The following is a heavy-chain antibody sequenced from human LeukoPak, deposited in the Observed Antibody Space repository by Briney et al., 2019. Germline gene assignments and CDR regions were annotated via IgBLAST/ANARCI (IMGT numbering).Heavy chain of an antibody. CDR2: INPSGGST. J-gene: IGHJ3*02. D-gene: IGHD3-3*01. CDR1: GYTFTSYY. Sequence: ASVKVPCKVSGYTFTSYYMHWVRQAPGQGLEGMGIINPSGGSTSYAQKFQGRVTMTRDMSTGTVYMELSSLRSEDTAVYYCATGGVVGAFDIWGQGTMVTVSS. CDR3: ATGGVVGAFDI. V-gene: IGHV1-46*01.